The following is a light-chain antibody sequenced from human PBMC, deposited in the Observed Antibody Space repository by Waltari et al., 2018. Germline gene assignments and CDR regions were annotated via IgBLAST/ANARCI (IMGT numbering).Light chain of an antibody. CDR2: NVN. CDR1: INDVGGYNY. V-gene: IGLV2-14*03. Sequence: QPALTQPASVSGSPGQSITISCTGTINDVGGYNYVSWYQQYPGKAPTLMIYNVNKRPSGVSNRFSGSKSGNTASLTISGLQAEDEAHYHCSSYTASSTWVFGGGTKVTVL. CDR3: SSYTASSTWV. J-gene: IGLJ3*02.